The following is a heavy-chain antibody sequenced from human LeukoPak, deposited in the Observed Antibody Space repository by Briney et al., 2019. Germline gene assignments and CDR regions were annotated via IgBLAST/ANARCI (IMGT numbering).Heavy chain of an antibody. D-gene: IGHD3-10*01. CDR3: AREWFANWFDP. Sequence: ASVKVSCKASGYTFTGYYMHWVRQAPGQGLEWMGGIIPIFGTANYAQKFQGRVTITADESTSTAYMELSSLRSEDTAVYYCAREWFANWFDPWGQGTLVTVSS. J-gene: IGHJ5*02. CDR1: GYTFTGYY. V-gene: IGHV1-69*13. CDR2: IIPIFGTA.